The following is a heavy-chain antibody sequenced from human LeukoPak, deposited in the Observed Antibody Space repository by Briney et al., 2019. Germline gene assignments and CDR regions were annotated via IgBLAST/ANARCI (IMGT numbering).Heavy chain of an antibody. Sequence: GGSLRLSCAASGFTFSSYGMHWVRQAPGKGLEWVAVISYDGSNKYYADSVKGRFTISRDNSKNTLYLQMNSLRAEDTAVYYCARDSSPGIAAAGRKLDYWGQGTLVTVSS. CDR2: ISYDGSNK. CDR3: ARDSSPGIAAAGRKLDY. V-gene: IGHV3-30*03. D-gene: IGHD6-13*01. J-gene: IGHJ4*02. CDR1: GFTFSSYG.